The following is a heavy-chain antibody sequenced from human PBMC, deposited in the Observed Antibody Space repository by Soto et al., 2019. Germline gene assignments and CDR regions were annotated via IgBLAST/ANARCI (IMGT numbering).Heavy chain of an antibody. CDR1: GFTFSSYA. Sequence: PGGSLRLSCAASGFTFSSYAMHWVRQAPGKGLEWVAVISYDGSNKYYADSVKGRFTISRDNSKNTLYLQMNSLRAEDTAVYYCASLSGFWSAYHGGAVDYWGQGTLVTVSS. D-gene: IGHD3-3*01. J-gene: IGHJ4*02. CDR3: ASLSGFWSAYHGGAVDY. CDR2: ISYDGSNK. V-gene: IGHV3-30-3*01.